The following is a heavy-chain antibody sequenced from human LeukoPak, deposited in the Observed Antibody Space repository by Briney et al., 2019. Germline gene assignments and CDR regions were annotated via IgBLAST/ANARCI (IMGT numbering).Heavy chain of an antibody. D-gene: IGHD3-22*01. V-gene: IGHV4-39*07. Sequence: SETLSLTCTVSGGSISSTSSISSTSYYWGWIRQPPGKGLEWIGNIYYGVGTKYNPSLKSRATISVDTSKNQFSLKLNSVTAADTAVYYCARVGGGWLLPFDYWGQGTLVTVSS. J-gene: IGHJ4*02. CDR3: ARVGGGWLLPFDY. CDR1: GGSISSTSSISSTSYY. CDR2: IYYGVGT.